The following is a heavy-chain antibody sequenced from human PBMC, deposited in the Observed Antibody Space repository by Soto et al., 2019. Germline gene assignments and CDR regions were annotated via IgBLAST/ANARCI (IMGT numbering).Heavy chain of an antibody. V-gene: IGHV1-18*01. J-gene: IGHJ4*02. D-gene: IGHD2-15*01. CDR2: VSASNGNT. Sequence: QVQLVQSGGEVKKPGASVKVPCKASGYIFHRYAISWVRQAPGQGPDGMGWVSASNGNTKYAQSLQCRVTMTKHTSTSTAYMELKSLRSDVTAVYYCAREMACSGTSCPLDYWGQGTLVTVSS. CDR1: GYIFHRYA. CDR3: AREMACSGTSCPLDY.